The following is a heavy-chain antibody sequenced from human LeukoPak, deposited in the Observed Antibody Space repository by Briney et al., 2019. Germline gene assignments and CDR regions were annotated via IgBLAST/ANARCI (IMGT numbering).Heavy chain of an antibody. V-gene: IGHV3-7*01. D-gene: IGHD3-22*01. CDR3: ARKLYYYDTSPAGWFDP. J-gene: IGHJ5*02. CDR2: IKQDGSDE. Sequence: GGSLRLSCAASGFTFSRYWMSWVRQAPGKGLEWVATIKQDGSDEYCVDSVKGRFTISRDNAKNSLYLQMDGLRAEDTAVYHCARKLYYYDTSPAGWFDPWGQGTLVTVSS. CDR1: GFTFSRYW.